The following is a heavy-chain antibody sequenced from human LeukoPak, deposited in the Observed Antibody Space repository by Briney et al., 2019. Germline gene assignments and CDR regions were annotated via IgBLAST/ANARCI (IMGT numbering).Heavy chain of an antibody. J-gene: IGHJ4*02. CDR2: IKQEGSEK. V-gene: IGHV3-7*01. CDR1: GFTFNSNW. CDR3: ARNKYYDRYFDS. D-gene: IGHD3-22*01. Sequence: GGSLRLSCVASGFTFNSNWMRWVRQAPGRGREWVANIKQEGSEKYYVDSVKGRFTISRDNAKNSVSLQMNSLRAEDTAVYYCARNKYYDRYFDSWGQGILVTVSS.